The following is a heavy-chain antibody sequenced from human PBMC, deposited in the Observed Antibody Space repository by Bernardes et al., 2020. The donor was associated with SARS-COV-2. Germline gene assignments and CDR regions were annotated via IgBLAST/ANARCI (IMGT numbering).Heavy chain of an antibody. V-gene: IGHV3-30-3*01. CDR1: GFTFSSYA. J-gene: IGHJ3*02. CDR2: ISYDGSNK. CDR3: ARGFDAFDI. Sequence: SLRLSCAASGFTFSSYAMHWVRQAPGKGLEWVAVISYDGSNKYYADSVKGRFTISRDNSKNTLYLQMNSLRAEDTAVYYCARGFDAFDIWGQGTMVTVSS.